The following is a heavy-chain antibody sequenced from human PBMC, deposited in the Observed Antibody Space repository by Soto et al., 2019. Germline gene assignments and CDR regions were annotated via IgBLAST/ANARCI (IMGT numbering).Heavy chain of an antibody. Sequence: GGSLRLSCAASGFTFSSYAMHWVRQAPGKGLEWVAVISYDGSNKYYADSVKGRFTISRDNSKNTLYLQMNSLRAEDTAVYYCARITVTKRSFDYWGQGTLVTVSS. CDR1: GFTFSSYA. D-gene: IGHD4-17*01. J-gene: IGHJ4*02. V-gene: IGHV3-30-3*01. CDR3: ARITVTKRSFDY. CDR2: ISYDGSNK.